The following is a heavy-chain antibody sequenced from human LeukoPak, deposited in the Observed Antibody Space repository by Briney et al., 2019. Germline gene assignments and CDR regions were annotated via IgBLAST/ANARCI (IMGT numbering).Heavy chain of an antibody. CDR3: ATTPSPRIQRRRSPGVVDV. D-gene: IGHD5-18*01. Sequence: SQTLSLTCTVSGGSISSGDYYWSWIRQPPGKGLEWIGYIYYSGSTYYNPSLKSRVTISVDTSKNQFSLKLSSVTAADTAVYYCATTPSPRIQRRRSPGVVDVWGQGTTVTVSS. CDR1: GGSISSGDYY. CDR2: IYYSGST. V-gene: IGHV4-30-4*01. J-gene: IGHJ6*02.